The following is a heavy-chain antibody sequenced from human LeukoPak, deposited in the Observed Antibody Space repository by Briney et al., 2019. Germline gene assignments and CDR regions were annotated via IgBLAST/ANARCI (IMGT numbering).Heavy chain of an antibody. V-gene: IGHV4-39*01. CDR1: GGSISSSRYY. CDR3: ARLPDYGDFYYYYYYMDV. J-gene: IGHJ6*03. D-gene: IGHD4-17*01. CDR2: IYYSGST. Sequence: SETLSLTCTVSGGSISSSRYYWGWIRQPPGKGLEWIGSIYYSGSTYYNPSLKSRVTISVDTSKNQFSLKLSSVTAADTAVYYCARLPDYGDFYYYYYYMDVWGKGTTVTVSS.